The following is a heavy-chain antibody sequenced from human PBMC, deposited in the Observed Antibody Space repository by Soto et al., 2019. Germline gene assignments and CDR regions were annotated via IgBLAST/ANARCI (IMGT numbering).Heavy chain of an antibody. CDR1: GGSISSGGYY. CDR3: ARDRGVLWFGELLPGHNWFDP. Sequence: QVQLQESGPGLVKPSQTLSLTCTVSGGSISSGGYYWSWIRQHPGKGLEWIGYIYYSGSTYYNPSLKSRVTISVDASKNQFSLKLSSVTAADTAVYYCARDRGVLWFGELLPGHNWFDPWGQGTLVTVSS. CDR2: IYYSGST. J-gene: IGHJ5*02. V-gene: IGHV4-31*03. D-gene: IGHD3-10*01.